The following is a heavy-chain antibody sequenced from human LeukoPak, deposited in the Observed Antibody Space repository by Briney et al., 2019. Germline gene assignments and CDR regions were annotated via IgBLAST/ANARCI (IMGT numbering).Heavy chain of an antibody. CDR3: ARIGEQDDWEVPFDY. J-gene: IGHJ4*02. V-gene: IGHV3-30*04. CDR1: GFTLSRYA. CDR2: ISYDGSIK. D-gene: IGHD3-9*01. Sequence: GGSLRLSCAVSGFTLSRYAMHWVRQAPGKGPEWVAVISYDGSIKYYADSVKGRFTISRGNSKNTVYLRMTSLRGEDTAVYYCARIGEQDDWEVPFDYWGQGTLVAVSS.